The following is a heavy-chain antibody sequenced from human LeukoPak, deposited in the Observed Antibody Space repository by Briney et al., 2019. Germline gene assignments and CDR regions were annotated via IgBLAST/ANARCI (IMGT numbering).Heavy chain of an antibody. CDR2: IIPILGIA. CDR3: ASKGSQVSVTTYLLYYYMDV. CDR1: GGTFSSYT. Sequence: SVKVSCKASGGTFSSYTIIWVRQAPGQGLEWMGRIIPILGIANYAQKFQGRVTITADKSTSTAYMELSSLRSEDTAVYYCASKGSQVSVTTYLLYYYMDVWGKGTTVTVSS. J-gene: IGHJ6*03. V-gene: IGHV1-69*02. D-gene: IGHD4-11*01.